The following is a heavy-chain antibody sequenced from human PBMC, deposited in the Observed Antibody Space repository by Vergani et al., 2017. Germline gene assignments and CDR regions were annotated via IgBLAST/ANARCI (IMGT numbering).Heavy chain of an antibody. Sequence: QLQLQESGPGLVKPSETLSLTCTVSGGSISSSSYYWGWIRQPPGKGLEWIGSIYYSGSTYYNPSLKRRVTISVDTSKNQFSLKLSSVTAADTAVYYCARPTNSGSYFGLGYWGQGTLVTVSS. D-gene: IGHD1-26*01. J-gene: IGHJ4*02. CDR2: IYYSGST. V-gene: IGHV4-39*01. CDR1: GGSISSSSYY. CDR3: ARPTNSGSYFGLGY.